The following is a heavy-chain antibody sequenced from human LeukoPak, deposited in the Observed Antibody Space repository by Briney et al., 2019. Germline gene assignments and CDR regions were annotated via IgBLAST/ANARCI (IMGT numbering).Heavy chain of an antibody. CDR2: IYHSGTT. V-gene: IGHV4-38-2*01. J-gene: IGHJ5*02. D-gene: IGHD3-22*01. CDR3: ARSGSDYYDSSGYYNWFDP. Sequence: KPSETLSLTCAGSCYFMSTGYFWGWIRQPPGKGLEGVGGIYHSGTTYYNPSLKSRVTISVDTSKNQFSLKLTSVTAADTAVYYCARSGSDYYDSSGYYNWFDPWGQGTLVTVSS. CDR1: CYFMSTGYF.